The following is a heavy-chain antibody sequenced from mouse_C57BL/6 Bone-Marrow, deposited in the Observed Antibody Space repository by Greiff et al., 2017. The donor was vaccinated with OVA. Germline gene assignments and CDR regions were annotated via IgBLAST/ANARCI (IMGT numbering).Heavy chain of an antibody. V-gene: IGHV1-81*01. J-gene: IGHJ2*01. CDR3: ARRVYYGSSYRGAFDY. D-gene: IGHD1-1*01. CDR2: IYPRSGNT. Sequence: QVQLKQSGAELARPGASVKLSCKASGYTFTSYGISWVKQRTGQGLEWIGEIYPRSGNTYYNEKFQGKATLTADKSSSTAYMELRSLTSEDSAVYFCARRVYYGSSYRGAFDYWGQGTTLTVSS. CDR1: GYTFTSYG.